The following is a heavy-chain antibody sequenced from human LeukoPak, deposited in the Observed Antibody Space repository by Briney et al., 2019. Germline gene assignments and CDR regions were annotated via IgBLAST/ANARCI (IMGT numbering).Heavy chain of an antibody. CDR3: ARLAPYYYDSSGNFGY. D-gene: IGHD3-22*01. V-gene: IGHV4-59*08. CDR2: IYYSGST. J-gene: IGHJ4*02. Sequence: SETLSLTCTVSGGSISSYYWSWIRQPPGKGLEWIGYIYYSGSTNYNPSLKSRVTISVDTSKNQFSLKLSSVTAADTAVYYCARLAPYYYDSSGNFGYWGQGTLVTVSS. CDR1: GGSISSYY.